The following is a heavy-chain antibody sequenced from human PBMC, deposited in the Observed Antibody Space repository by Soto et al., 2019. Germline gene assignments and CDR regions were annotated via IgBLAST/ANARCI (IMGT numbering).Heavy chain of an antibody. CDR3: ARVRGYSYGYFDY. CDR1: GFTFSSYG. D-gene: IGHD5-18*01. Sequence: QVQLVESGGGVVQPGRSLRLSCAASGFTFSSYGMHWVRQAPGKGLEWVAVIWYDGSNKYYADSVKGRFTISRDNSKNTLYLQMNSLRAEGTAVYYCARVRGYSYGYFDYWGQGTLVTVSS. V-gene: IGHV3-33*01. J-gene: IGHJ4*02. CDR2: IWYDGSNK.